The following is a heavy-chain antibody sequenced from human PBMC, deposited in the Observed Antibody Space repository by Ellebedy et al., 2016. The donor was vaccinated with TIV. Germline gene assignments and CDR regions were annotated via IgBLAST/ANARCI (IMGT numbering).Heavy chain of an antibody. V-gene: IGHV4-39*01. D-gene: IGHD2-2*01. Sequence: MPSETLSLTCTVSGGSITSSRHYWGWIRQPPGKGLEWIGTIYYTGSGYYNPSLKSRVTIFIDPSTTQFSLKLTSVTAADTAVYYCARLEYQLPNPFEYWGRGTLVSVSS. CDR1: GGSITSSRHY. CDR2: IYYTGSG. CDR3: ARLEYQLPNPFEY. J-gene: IGHJ4*02.